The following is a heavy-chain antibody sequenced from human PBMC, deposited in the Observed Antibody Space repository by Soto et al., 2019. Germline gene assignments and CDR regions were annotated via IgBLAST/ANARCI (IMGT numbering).Heavy chain of an antibody. Sequence: EVQLLQSGGGLVQPGGSLRLSCAASGFTFDSYAMSWVRQTPGKGLQWVSAISGSGGSTYYADSVKGRFTISRDNSKNTLYLQMNSLRAEDTAVYYCAKDQVVRGVIFWFDPWGQGTLVTVSS. CDR2: ISGSGGST. V-gene: IGHV3-23*01. CDR1: GFTFDSYA. D-gene: IGHD3-10*01. CDR3: AKDQVVRGVIFWFDP. J-gene: IGHJ5*02.